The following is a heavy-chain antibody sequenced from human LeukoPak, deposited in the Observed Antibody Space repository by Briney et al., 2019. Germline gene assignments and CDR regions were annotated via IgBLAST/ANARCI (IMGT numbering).Heavy chain of an antibody. CDR3: ARVRSPGIAAAGTRIDY. D-gene: IGHD6-13*01. Sequence: SETLSLTCAVYGGSFSGYYWSWIRQPPGKGLEWIGEINHSGSTNYNPSLKSRVTISVDTSKNQFSLKLSSVTAADTAVYYCARVRSPGIAAAGTRIDYWGRGTLVTVSS. CDR2: INHSGST. CDR1: GGSFSGYY. V-gene: IGHV4-34*01. J-gene: IGHJ4*02.